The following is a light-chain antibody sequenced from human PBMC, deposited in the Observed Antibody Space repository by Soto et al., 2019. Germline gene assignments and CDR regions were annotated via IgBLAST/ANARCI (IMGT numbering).Light chain of an antibody. J-gene: IGLJ2*01. CDR3: QSYDSSLSGRVV. Sequence: QSVQTQPPSVSGAPGQRVTISCTGSSSNIGAGYDVHWYQQLLGTAPKLLIYGNSNRPSGVPDRFSGSKSGTSASLAITGLQAEDEADYYCQSYDSSLSGRVVFGGGTKVTVL. CDR2: GNS. V-gene: IGLV1-40*01. CDR1: SSNIGAGYD.